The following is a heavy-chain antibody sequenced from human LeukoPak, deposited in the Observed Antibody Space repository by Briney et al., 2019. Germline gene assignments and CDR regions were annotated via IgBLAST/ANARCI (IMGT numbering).Heavy chain of an antibody. CDR1: GFIFSDYY. D-gene: IGHD2-2*01. J-gene: IGHJ4*02. V-gene: IGHV3-11*04. CDR3: ARLPAYCSSTSCYYDY. CDR2: ISGSSSNTI. Sequence: PGGSLRLSCAASGFIFSDYYMNWIRQAPGKGLEWVSYISGSSSNTIYYADSVKGRFTISRDNAKNSLFLQMNSLRAEDTAVYYCARLPAYCSSTSCYYDYWGQGTLVTVSS.